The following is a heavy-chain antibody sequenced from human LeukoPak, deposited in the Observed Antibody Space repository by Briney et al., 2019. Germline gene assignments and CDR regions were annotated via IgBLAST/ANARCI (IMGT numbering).Heavy chain of an antibody. CDR3: AKDHCSSTSCYREYYYYYMDV. Sequence: PGGSLRLSCAASGFTFSSYGMHWVRQAPGKGLEWVAFIRYDGSNKYYADSVKARFTISRDNSKNTLYLQMNSLRAEDTAVYYCAKDHCSSTSCYREYYYYYMDVWGKGTTVTVSS. J-gene: IGHJ6*03. CDR2: IRYDGSNK. D-gene: IGHD2-2*02. V-gene: IGHV3-30*02. CDR1: GFTFSSYG.